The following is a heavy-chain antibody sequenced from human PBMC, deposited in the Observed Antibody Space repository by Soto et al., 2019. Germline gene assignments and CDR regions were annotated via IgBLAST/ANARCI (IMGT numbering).Heavy chain of an antibody. D-gene: IGHD3-3*01. CDR1: GGSINSGGYS. CDR2: ISYSGST. Sequence: SETLFLTCAVSGGSINSGGYSWSWIRQPPGKGLEWIGYISYSGSTYYNPSLKSRVTISVDRSKNQFSLNLSSVTAADTAVYYCATHRRFLEWYYFDYWGQGTLVTAPQ. J-gene: IGHJ4*02. CDR3: ATHRRFLEWYYFDY. V-gene: IGHV4-30-2*01.